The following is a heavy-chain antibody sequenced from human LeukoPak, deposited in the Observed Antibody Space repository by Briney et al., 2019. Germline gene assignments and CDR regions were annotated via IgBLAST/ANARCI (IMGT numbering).Heavy chain of an antibody. V-gene: IGHV1-18*01. CDR3: ARERGSSWRYYYMDV. CDR2: ISAYNGNT. Sequence: ASVKVSCKASGYTFTSYGISWVRQAPGQGLEWMGWISAYNGNTNYAQKLQGRVTMTTDTSTSTAYTELSRLRSDDTAVYYCARERGSSWRYYYMDVWGKGTTVTVSS. D-gene: IGHD6-13*01. J-gene: IGHJ6*03. CDR1: GYTFTSYG.